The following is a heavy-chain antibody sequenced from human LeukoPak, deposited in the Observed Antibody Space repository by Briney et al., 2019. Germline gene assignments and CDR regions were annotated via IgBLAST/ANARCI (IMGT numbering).Heavy chain of an antibody. J-gene: IGHJ6*02. CDR1: GYSFTNYW. V-gene: IGHV5-10-1*01. CDR3: ARADYGGNSVGMDV. Sequence: GESLKISCKASGYSFTNYWIEWVRQMPGKGLEWMGTIDPSDSYTNYSPSFQGHVTISADKSISTAYLQWSSLKASDTAMYYCARADYGGNSVGMDVWGQGTTVTVSS. D-gene: IGHD4-23*01. CDR2: IDPSDSYT.